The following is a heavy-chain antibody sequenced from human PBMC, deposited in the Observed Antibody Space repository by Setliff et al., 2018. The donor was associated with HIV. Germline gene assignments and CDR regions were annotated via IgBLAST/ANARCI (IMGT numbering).Heavy chain of an antibody. CDR3: VRAGVVEGYYYYYYMDV. Sequence: GGSLRLSCAVSGFTFEDYGMSWVRQAPGKGLEWVSGINWNGGSTGYVDSVKGRFTISRDNAKNSLYLQMNSLRAEDMALYYCVRAGVVEGYYYYYYMDVWGKGTTVTVSS. J-gene: IGHJ6*03. V-gene: IGHV3-20*04. D-gene: IGHD2-15*01. CDR1: GFTFEDYG. CDR2: INWNGGST.